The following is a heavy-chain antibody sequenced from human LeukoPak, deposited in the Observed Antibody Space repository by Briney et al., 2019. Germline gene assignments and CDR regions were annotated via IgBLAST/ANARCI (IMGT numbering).Heavy chain of an antibody. CDR3: YSMIVVEIRVINDY. CDR1: GFTFKDFY. Sequence: PGGSLRLSCAASGFTFKDFYMSWVRQAPGKGLEWVSYINHLGSQTDYADSVKGRFTISRDNSKNTLYLQMNSLRAEDTAVYYCYSMIVVEIRVINDYWGQGTLVTVSS. V-gene: IGHV3-11*06. J-gene: IGHJ4*02. CDR2: INHLGSQT. D-gene: IGHD3-22*01.